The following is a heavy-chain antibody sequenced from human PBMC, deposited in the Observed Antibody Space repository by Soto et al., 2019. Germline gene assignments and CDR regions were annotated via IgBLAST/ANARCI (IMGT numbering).Heavy chain of an antibody. CDR3: ARDGYCSGGRCYRRNDY. D-gene: IGHD2-15*01. V-gene: IGHV3-7*01. CDR2: IKDDGSEK. CDR1: GFTFSGYW. J-gene: IGHJ4*02. Sequence: EVQLVESGGGLVQPGGSLRISCAASGFTFSGYWMTWARQAPGKGLEWVAQIKDDGSEKFYVDSVKGRFTISSDNADNVLYLQMNSLRAEDTALYFCARDGYCSGGRCYRRNDYWGQGTLVIVSS.